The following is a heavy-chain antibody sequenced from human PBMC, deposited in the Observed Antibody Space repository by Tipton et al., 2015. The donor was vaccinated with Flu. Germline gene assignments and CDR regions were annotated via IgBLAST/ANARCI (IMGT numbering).Heavy chain of an antibody. CDR2: INHSGDT. D-gene: IGHD1-1*01. J-gene: IGHJ4*02. CDR3: ARALRTTGFDY. CDR1: GGSFSGYY. V-gene: IGHV4-34*01. Sequence: TLSLTCAVYGGSFSGYYWTYIRQPPGKGLEWIGEINHSGDTNYNPPLKSRVTISVDTSKNQFSLKLTSVTAADTAVYSCARALRTTGFDYWGQGTLVTVSS.